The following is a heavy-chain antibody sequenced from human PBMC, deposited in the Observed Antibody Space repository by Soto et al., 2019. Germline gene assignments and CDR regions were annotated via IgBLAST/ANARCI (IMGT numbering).Heavy chain of an antibody. D-gene: IGHD4-4*01. CDR1: GFTFRSYA. V-gene: IGHV3-23*01. J-gene: IGHJ4*02. CDR3: AKLTTYEDSNDY. CDR2: ISGSGGST. Sequence: PGGSLRLSCAASGFTFRSYAMSWVRQAPGKGLEWVSAISGSGGSTYYADSVKGRFTISRDNSKNTLYLQMNSLRAEDTAVYYCAKLTTYEDSNDYWGQGTLVTVSS.